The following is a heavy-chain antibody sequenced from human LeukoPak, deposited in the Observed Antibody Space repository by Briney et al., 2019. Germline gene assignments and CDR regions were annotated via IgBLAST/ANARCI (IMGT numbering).Heavy chain of an antibody. CDR1: GFTFSSYA. Sequence: GGSLRLSCAASGFTFSSYAMSWVRQAPGKGLEWVSAISGSGGSTYYADSVKGRFTISRDNSKNTLYLQMNSLRAEDTAVYYCASVWGSYRYHPLDYWGQGTLVTVSS. CDR3: ASVWGSYRYHPLDY. V-gene: IGHV3-23*01. CDR2: ISGSGGST. D-gene: IGHD3-16*02. J-gene: IGHJ4*02.